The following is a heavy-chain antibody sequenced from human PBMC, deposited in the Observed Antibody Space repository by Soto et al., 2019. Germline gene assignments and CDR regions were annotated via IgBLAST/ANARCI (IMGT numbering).Heavy chain of an antibody. V-gene: IGHV3-30-3*01. CDR1: GFTFSSYA. Sequence: VQLVESGGGVVQPGRSLRLSCAASGFTFSSYAMHWVRQAPGKGREWVAVISYDGSNKYYADSVKGRFTISRDNSKNRLYLTMNSLRAEDTAVYYCANSQLALANFDYWGQGTLVTVSS. CDR3: ANSQLALANFDY. CDR2: ISYDGSNK. J-gene: IGHJ4*02. D-gene: IGHD6-19*01.